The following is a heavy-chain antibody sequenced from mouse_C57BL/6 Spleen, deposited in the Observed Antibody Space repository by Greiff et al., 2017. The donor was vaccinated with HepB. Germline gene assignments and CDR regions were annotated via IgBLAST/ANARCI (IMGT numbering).Heavy chain of an antibody. CDR3: ARRVYYSNWNYYAMDY. CDR2: IDPSDSYT. Sequence: VQLQQPGAELVMPGASVKLSCKASGYTFTSYWMHWVKQRTGQGLEWIGEIDPSDSYTNYNQKFKGKSTLTVDKYSSTAYMQLSSLTSEDSAVYYCARRVYYSNWNYYAMDYWGQGTSVTVSS. V-gene: IGHV1-69*01. CDR1: GYTFTSYW. D-gene: IGHD2-5*01. J-gene: IGHJ4*01.